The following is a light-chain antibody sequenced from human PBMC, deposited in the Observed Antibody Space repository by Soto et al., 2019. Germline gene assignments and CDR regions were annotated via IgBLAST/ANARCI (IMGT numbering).Light chain of an antibody. CDR3: QQYGSSPFT. V-gene: IGKV3-20*01. CDR2: GAS. J-gene: IGKJ3*01. Sequence: EIVLTQSPGTLSLSPGERATLSCRASQSVSSSNLAWYQQKPGQAPRLIIHGASRRATDFPDRFSGSGSGADFTLTINPLEPEDFAAYYCQQYGSSPFTCGPGTKVDIK. CDR1: QSVSSSN.